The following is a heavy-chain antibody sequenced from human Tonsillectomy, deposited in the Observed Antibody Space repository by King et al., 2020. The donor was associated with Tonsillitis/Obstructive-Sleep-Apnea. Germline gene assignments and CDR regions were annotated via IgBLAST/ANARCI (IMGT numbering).Heavy chain of an antibody. V-gene: IGHV4-59*01. J-gene: IGHJ3*02. Sequence: VQLQESGPGLVKPSETLSLTCTVSGGSISSYYWSWIRQPPGKGLEWIGYIYYSGSTNYNPSLKSRVTISVDTSTNQFSLKLSSVTAADTAVYYCARDIFSDSIGYYFGGDDAFDIWGQGTMVTVSS. CDR1: GGSISSYY. CDR3: ARDIFSDSIGYYFGGDDAFDI. D-gene: IGHD3-22*01. CDR2: IYYSGST.